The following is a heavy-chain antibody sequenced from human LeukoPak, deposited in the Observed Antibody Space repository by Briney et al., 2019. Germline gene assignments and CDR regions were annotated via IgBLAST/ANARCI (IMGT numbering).Heavy chain of an antibody. CDR3: ASYYDSSGYYDAFDI. D-gene: IGHD3-22*01. CDR2: IKQDGSEK. Sequence: GGSLRLSCAASGFTFSSYWMSWVRQAPGKGLEWVANIKQDGSEKYYVDSVKGRFTISRYNAKNSLYLQMNSLRAEDTAVYYCASYYDSSGYYDAFDIWGQGTMVTVSS. V-gene: IGHV3-7*01. CDR1: GFTFSSYW. J-gene: IGHJ3*02.